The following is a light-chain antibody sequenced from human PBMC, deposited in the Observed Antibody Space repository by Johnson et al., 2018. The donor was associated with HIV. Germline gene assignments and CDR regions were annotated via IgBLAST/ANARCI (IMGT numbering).Light chain of an antibody. V-gene: IGLV1-51*02. J-gene: IGLJ1*01. CDR1: SSSIGNNY. CDR2: ESN. CDR3: GTWDDSLSALYV. Sequence: QSVLTQPPSVSAAPGQKVTISCSRSSSSIGNNYVSWYQQLPGTAPKLLIYESNKRPSGIPDRFSGSKSGTSATLGITGLQTGDEADYYCGTWDDSLSALYVFGTGTKVTVL.